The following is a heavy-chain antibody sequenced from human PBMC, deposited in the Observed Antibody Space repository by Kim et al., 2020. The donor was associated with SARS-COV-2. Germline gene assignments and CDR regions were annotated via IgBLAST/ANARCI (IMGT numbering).Heavy chain of an antibody. J-gene: IGHJ4*02. CDR2: TI. V-gene: IGHV3-48*02. CDR3: ARVGILTGLDY. D-gene: IGHD3-9*01. Sequence: TINYAESVKGRFTLYRDNAKNSLYLQMNSLRDENPAAYYCARVGILTGLDYWGQGTLVTVSS.